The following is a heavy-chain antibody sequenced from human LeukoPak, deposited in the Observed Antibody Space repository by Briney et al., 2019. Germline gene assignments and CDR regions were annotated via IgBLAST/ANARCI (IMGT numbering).Heavy chain of an antibody. J-gene: IGHJ5*02. Sequence: PSETLSLTCSLSGGSIRSYYWSWIRQPAGKGLEWIGRIYTSGSTNYNPSLKSRFTMSVDTSKNQFSLKLSSVTAADTAVYYCARLEYSSSRSWFDPWGQGTLVTVS. CDR2: IYTSGST. D-gene: IGHD6-6*01. CDR1: GGSIRSYY. V-gene: IGHV4-4*07. CDR3: ARLEYSSSRSWFDP.